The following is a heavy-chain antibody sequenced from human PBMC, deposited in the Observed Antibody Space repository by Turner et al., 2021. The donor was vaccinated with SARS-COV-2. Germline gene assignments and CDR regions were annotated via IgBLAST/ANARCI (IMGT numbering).Heavy chain of an antibody. Sequence: EIQLMESGGGLVQPGESLRLSCSASGLTFSNYDMNWVRQAPGKGLGWVSYISPTGSTFYYADFGKGRFTNSREKAKNSLYLQMESPRADETAFYYCVTKKFGTAYFQSWGQGTLVTGSS. D-gene: IGHD1-1*01. V-gene: IGHV3-48*03. CDR2: ISPTGSTF. CDR1: GLTFSNYD. J-gene: IGHJ4*02. CDR3: VTKKFGTAYFQS.